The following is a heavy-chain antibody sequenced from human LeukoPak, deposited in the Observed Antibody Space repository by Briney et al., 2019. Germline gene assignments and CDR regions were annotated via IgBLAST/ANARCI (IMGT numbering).Heavy chain of an antibody. D-gene: IGHD1-26*01. CDR1: GYTFTSYD. V-gene: IGHV1-8*01. Sequence: ASVKVSCKAPGYTFTSYDINWVRQATGQGLEWMGWMNPNSGNTGYAQKSQGRVTMTRNTSISTAYMELSSLRSEDTAVYYCARAPEWGKANYYYYMDVWGKGTTVTVSS. CDR3: ARAPEWGKANYYYYMDV. CDR2: MNPNSGNT. J-gene: IGHJ6*03.